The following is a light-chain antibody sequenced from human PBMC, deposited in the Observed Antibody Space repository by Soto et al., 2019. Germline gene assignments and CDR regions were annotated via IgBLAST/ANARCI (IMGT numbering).Light chain of an antibody. J-gene: IGKJ4*01. V-gene: IGKV3-20*01. CDR2: GAS. CDR1: QRGGSGY. Sequence: VFSLSLDTVSLNTGEGDTLSYSGTQRGGSGYLAWYQQKPGQAPRLLIYGASSRATDIPDRFSGSGYGTEFTLTISRLEPEDFAVYYCQQYGIWLLTFCGG. CDR3: QQYGIWLLT.